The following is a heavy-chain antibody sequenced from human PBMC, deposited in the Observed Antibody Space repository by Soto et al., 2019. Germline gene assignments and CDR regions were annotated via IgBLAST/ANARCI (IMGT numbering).Heavy chain of an antibody. Sequence: ASVKVSCKVSGYRFTDYYMQWVRQAPGQGLEWMGWINPNSGVTSYAQKFQGWVTMTRDTSISTAYMELSSLGADDTAVYYCARRHHWGQGTLVTGSA. V-gene: IGHV1-2*04. J-gene: IGHJ5*02. CDR2: INPNSGVT. CDR1: GYRFTDYY. CDR3: ARRHH.